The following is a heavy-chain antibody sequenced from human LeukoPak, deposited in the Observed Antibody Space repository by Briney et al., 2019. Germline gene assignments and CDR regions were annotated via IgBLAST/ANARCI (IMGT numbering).Heavy chain of an antibody. V-gene: IGHV3-21*01. CDR1: GFTFSSYS. CDR3: ARAGGSTVSHSDY. CDR2: ISSSISYK. J-gene: IGHJ4*02. D-gene: IGHD4-17*01. Sequence: GGSLRLSCAASGFTFSSYSMNWIRQAPGKGLEWVSSISSSISYKYYADSVKGRFTISKDNAKNSLYLQMNSLRAEDTAVYYCARAGGSTVSHSDYWGQGTLVTVSS.